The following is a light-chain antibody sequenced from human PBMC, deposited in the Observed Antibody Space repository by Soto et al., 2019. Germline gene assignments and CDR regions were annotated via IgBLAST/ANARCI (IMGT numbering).Light chain of an antibody. CDR3: QQYGSSPRT. CDR2: AAA. J-gene: IGKJ1*01. Sequence: IVLTQSPDTLSLSPGHRATLSCIATQTVSSNSLAWYQQKPGQAPRLLIYAAATRATGIPDRFSGSGSGTDFTLTISRLEPEDFAVYCCQQYGSSPRTFGQGTKVDIK. V-gene: IGKV3-20*01. CDR1: QTVSSNS.